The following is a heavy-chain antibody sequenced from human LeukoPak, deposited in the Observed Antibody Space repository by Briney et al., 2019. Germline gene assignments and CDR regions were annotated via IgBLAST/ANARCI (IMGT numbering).Heavy chain of an antibody. CDR2: IDSSGTVR. CDR3: ARETRGGTYRYNFLDY. Sequence: GGSLRLSCAASGFTFSNFDMTWVRQAPGKGLEWLSYIDSSGTVRYYADSVNRRFTISRDNAKNSLHLQMGSLRAEDTAVYYCARETRGGTYRYNFLDYWDLGTLVTVSS. J-gene: IGHJ4*02. D-gene: IGHD3-16*02. CDR1: GFTFSNFD. V-gene: IGHV3-48*03.